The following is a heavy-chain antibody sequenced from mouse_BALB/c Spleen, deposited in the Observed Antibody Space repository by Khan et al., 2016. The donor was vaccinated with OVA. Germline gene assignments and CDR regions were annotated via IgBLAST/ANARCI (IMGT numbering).Heavy chain of an antibody. J-gene: IGHJ2*01. V-gene: IGHV1-7*01. CDR1: GYTFINYW. CDR2: INPSTGYT. Sequence: QVQLQQSGAELAKPGASVKMSCKASGYTFINYWILWVKQRPGQGLEWIGYINPSTGYTEYNQNFKDKATLHADTYSSTAYMQLSRLTSEDAAVEYGARRGRRWDLDYWGQGTTLTVSS. D-gene: IGHD1-1*01. CDR3: ARRGRRWDLDY.